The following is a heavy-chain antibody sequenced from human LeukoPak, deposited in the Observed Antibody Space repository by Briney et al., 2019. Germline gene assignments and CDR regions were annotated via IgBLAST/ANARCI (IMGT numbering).Heavy chain of an antibody. CDR3: ARQTFPNDSSGYYLDY. D-gene: IGHD3-22*01. V-gene: IGHV4-39*01. CDR2: IYYSGST. Sequence: PSETLSLTCTVSGGSISSSSYYWSWIRQPPGKGLEWIGSIYYSGSTYYNPSLKSRVTISVDTSKNQFSLKLSSVTAADTAVYYCARQTFPNDSSGYYLDYWGQGTLVTVSS. J-gene: IGHJ4*02. CDR1: GGSISSSSYY.